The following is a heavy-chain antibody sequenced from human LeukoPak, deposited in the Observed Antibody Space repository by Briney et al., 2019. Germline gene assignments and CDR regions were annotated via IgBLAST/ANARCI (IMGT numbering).Heavy chain of an antibody. CDR3: ARSSWYTQYYYYYYMDV. J-gene: IGHJ6*03. Sequence: SETLSLTCTVSGYSISSGDDWNWIRQPPGKGLEWIGEINHSGSTNYNPSLKSRVTISVDTSKNQFSLKLSSVTAADTAVYYCARSSWYTQYYYYYYMDVWGKGTTVTVSS. V-gene: IGHV4-38-2*02. CDR2: INHSGST. CDR1: GYSISSGDD. D-gene: IGHD6-13*01.